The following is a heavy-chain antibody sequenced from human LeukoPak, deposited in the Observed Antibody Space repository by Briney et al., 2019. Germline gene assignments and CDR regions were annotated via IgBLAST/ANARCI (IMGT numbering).Heavy chain of an antibody. V-gene: IGHV1-24*01. CDR2: FDPEDGET. D-gene: IGHD1/OR15-1a*01. J-gene: IGHJ6*03. CDR3: ARGDRTNNYYYYMDV. CDR1: GYTLTELS. Sequence: ASVKVSCKVSGYTLTELSMHWVRQAPGKGLEWMGGFDPEDGETIYAQKFQGRVTMTEDTSTDTAYMELSRLRSDDTAVYYCARGDRTNNYYYYMDVWGKGTTVTVSS.